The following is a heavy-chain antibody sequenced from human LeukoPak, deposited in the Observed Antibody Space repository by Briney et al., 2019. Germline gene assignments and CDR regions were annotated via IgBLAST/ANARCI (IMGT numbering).Heavy chain of an antibody. J-gene: IGHJ4*02. CDR1: GVTFRDYY. CDR2: ISSSGSTI. V-gene: IGHV3-11*01. Sequence: GGSLRLSCAASGVTFRDYYMSWIRQAPGKGLEWVSYISSSGSTIYYADSVKGRFTISRDNAKNSLYLQMNSLRAEDTAVYYCARDLSAAAGTDYWGQGTLVTVSS. CDR3: ARDLSAAAGTDY. D-gene: IGHD6-13*01.